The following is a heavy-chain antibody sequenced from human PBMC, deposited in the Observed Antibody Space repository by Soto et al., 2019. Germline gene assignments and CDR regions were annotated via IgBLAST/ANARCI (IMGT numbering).Heavy chain of an antibody. CDR1: GYTFTSHY. D-gene: IGHD6-19*01. J-gene: IGHJ4*02. V-gene: IGHV1-46*04. Sequence: GASVKVSCKASGYTFTSHYMHWVRQAPGQGLEWMGIINPSGVATYYADSVKGRFTISRDNAKNSLYLQMNSLRAEDTAVYYCAREGRVGGIDYWGQGTPVTVSS. CDR3: AREGRVGGIDY. CDR2: INPSGVAT.